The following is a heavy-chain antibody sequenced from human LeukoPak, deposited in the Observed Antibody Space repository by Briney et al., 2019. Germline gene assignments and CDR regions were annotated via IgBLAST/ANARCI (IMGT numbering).Heavy chain of an antibody. CDR2: ISYSGST. Sequence: SETLSLTCTVSGGSISSGGYYWSWIRQHPGKGLEWIGYISYSGSTYYNPSLNSRVTIPVGTSKSQFSLKLSSVTAADTAVYYCARVRGYSYGELDYWGQGTLVNVSS. CDR1: GGSISSGGYY. D-gene: IGHD5-18*01. V-gene: IGHV4-31*03. J-gene: IGHJ4*02. CDR3: ARVRGYSYGELDY.